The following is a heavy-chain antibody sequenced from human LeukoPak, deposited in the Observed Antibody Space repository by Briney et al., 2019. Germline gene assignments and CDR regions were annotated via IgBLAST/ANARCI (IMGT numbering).Heavy chain of an antibody. D-gene: IGHD2-15*01. CDR1: GGTFTSYA. Sequence: ASVKVSCKASGGTFTSYAISWVRQAPGQGREWMGGIIPILGTANYAQKFQGRVTITADESTSTAYMELSSLSSEDTAVYYCAREGPYCSGGSCYYYFDYWGQGTLVTVSS. CDR2: IIPILGTA. V-gene: IGHV1-69*13. CDR3: AREGPYCSGGSCYYYFDY. J-gene: IGHJ4*02.